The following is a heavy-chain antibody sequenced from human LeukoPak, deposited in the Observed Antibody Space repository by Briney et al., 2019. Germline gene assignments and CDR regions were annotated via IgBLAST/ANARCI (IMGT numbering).Heavy chain of an antibody. CDR2: IYYSGST. D-gene: IGHD1-26*01. CDR1: GGSISSSSYY. J-gene: IGHJ4*02. CDR3: ARHALGSFDY. V-gene: IGHV4-39*01. Sequence: SETLSLTCTVSGGSISSSSYYWGWIRQPPGKGLEWIGSIYYSGSTYYNPSLKSRVTISVDTSKNQFPLKLSSVTAADTAVYYCARHALGSFDYWGQGTLVTVSS.